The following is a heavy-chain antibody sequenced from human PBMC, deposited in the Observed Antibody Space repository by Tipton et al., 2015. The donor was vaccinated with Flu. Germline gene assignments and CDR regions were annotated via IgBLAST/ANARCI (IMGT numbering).Heavy chain of an antibody. CDR3: ARDRSFDAFDI. Sequence: SLRLSCAASGFTFSSYSMNWVRQAPGKGLEWVSSISSSSSYIYYADSVKGRFTISRDNAKNSLYLQMNSLRAEDTAVYYCARDRSFDAFDIWGQGTMVTVSS. D-gene: IGHD3-16*02. CDR1: GFTFSSYS. CDR2: ISSSSSYI. V-gene: IGHV3-21*01. J-gene: IGHJ3*02.